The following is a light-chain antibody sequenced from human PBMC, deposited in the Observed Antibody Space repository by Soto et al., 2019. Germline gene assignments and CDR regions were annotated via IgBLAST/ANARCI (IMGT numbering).Light chain of an antibody. CDR2: EVF. CDR3: SSHRSTSTYV. CDR1: DTDIGGYNY. Sequence: QSVLTQPASVSGSPGRTSTIYCTGTDTDIGGYNYVSWYQQHPGRAPKLIIYEVFYRPSGISSRFSGSKSGNTATLTIAGLQGDDEADYYCSSHRSTSTYVFGTGTKVTVL. V-gene: IGLV2-14*01. J-gene: IGLJ1*01.